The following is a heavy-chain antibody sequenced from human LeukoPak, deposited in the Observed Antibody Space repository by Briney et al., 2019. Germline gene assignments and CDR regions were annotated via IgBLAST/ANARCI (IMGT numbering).Heavy chain of an antibody. J-gene: IGHJ4*02. D-gene: IGHD6-6*01. CDR2: INPNTGGT. CDR1: GYTFTAYY. V-gene: IGHV1-2*02. Sequence: ASVKVSFNASGYTFTAYYIHWVRQAPGLGLEWMGWINPNTGGTNYAQKFQGGVTMTRDTSISTAYMELSRLSSDDTAVYYCARGREVVVQYWGQGTLVTVSS. CDR3: ARGREVVVQY.